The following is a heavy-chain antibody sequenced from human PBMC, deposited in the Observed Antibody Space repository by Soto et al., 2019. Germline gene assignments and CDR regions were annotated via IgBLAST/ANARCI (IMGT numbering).Heavy chain of an antibody. CDR1: GDSIGSGTYY. D-gene: IGHD4-4*01. CDR2: SYYSGTT. V-gene: IGHV4-39*01. CDR3: ARLHSSVPRGYFDH. J-gene: IGHJ4*02. Sequence: SETLSLTCTVSGDSIGSGTYYWGWVRQPPEKGLEWVGSSYYSGTTYHKPALKSRVTISADTPKHQFSLKLTSVTAADTAIYYCARLHSSVPRGYFDHWGKGILVTVSS.